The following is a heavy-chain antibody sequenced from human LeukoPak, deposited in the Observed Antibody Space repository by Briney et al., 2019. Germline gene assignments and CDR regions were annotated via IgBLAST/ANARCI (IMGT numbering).Heavy chain of an antibody. V-gene: IGHV1-69*06. Sequence: VASVKVSSRASGGTFSTYAISWVRQAPGQGLEWMGGIIPIFGTANYAQKFQGRVTITADKSTSTAYMELSSLRSEDTAVYYCARGCCSGGSCDGFDYWGQGTLVTVSS. CDR1: GGTFSTYA. CDR2: IIPIFGTA. J-gene: IGHJ4*02. CDR3: ARGCCSGGSCDGFDY. D-gene: IGHD2-15*01.